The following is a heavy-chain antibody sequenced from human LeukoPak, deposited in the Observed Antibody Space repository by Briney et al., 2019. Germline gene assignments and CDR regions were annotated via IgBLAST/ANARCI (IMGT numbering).Heavy chain of an antibody. Sequence: PGGSLRLSCAASGFTFSSYWMSWVRQAPGKGLEWVANIKQDGSEKYYVDSVKGRFTISRDNAKNSLYLQMNSLRAEDTAVYYCARDTSSSSVGAYYYYMDVWGKGTTVTVSS. CDR1: GFTFSSYW. CDR3: ARDTSSSSVGAYYYYMDV. D-gene: IGHD6-6*01. CDR2: IKQDGSEK. J-gene: IGHJ6*03. V-gene: IGHV3-7*01.